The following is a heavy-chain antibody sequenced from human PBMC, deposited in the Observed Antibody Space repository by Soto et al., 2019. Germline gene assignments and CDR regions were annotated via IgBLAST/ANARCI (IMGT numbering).Heavy chain of an antibody. CDR1: GFTFTSNS. V-gene: IGHV3-48*02. J-gene: IGHJ4*02. D-gene: IGHD2-21*02. Sequence: PGGSLRLSCAASGFTFTSNSMNWVRQAPGKGLEWISYITSSSSTIYYADSVKGRFTISRDNAKNSLYLQMNSLRDDDTAVYYCARGRVGTAYFGYWGQGALVTAPQ. CDR3: ARGRVGTAYFGY. CDR2: ITSSSSTI.